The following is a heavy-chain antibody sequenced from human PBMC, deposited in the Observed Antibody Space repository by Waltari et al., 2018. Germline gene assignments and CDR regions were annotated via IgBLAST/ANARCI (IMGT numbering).Heavy chain of an antibody. J-gene: IGHJ4*02. Sequence: EVHLVESGGDLVQPGGSLRLSCSASQFSFISYWMAWFRQAPGKRLEWVATIKPDGSDKYYVDSVKGRFAISRDNAKNLLYLQMNSLRAEDTAIFYCARMGAGRAPDYWGQGTLVTVSS. CDR3: ARMGAGRAPDY. D-gene: IGHD3-16*01. V-gene: IGHV3-7*03. CDR2: IKPDGSDK. CDR1: QFSFISYW.